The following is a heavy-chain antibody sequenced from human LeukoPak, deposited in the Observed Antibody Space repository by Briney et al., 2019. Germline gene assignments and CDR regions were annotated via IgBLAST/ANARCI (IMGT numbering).Heavy chain of an antibody. Sequence: ASVIFSSTVSLYTSTGYYIHSARQAPGQGLEWMGWMNPNSGGTNYAQKFQGRVTMTRDTSISTAYMELSRLRSDDTAVYYCARLGHYDCTTDYFAYWGQGTLVTVSS. V-gene: IGHV1-2*02. D-gene: IGHD3-22*01. CDR3: ARLGHYDCTTDYFAY. CDR2: MNPNSGGT. J-gene: IGHJ4*02. CDR1: LYTSTGYY.